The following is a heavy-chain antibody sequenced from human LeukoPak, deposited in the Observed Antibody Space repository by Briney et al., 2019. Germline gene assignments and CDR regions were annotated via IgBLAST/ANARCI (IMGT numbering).Heavy chain of an antibody. Sequence: GASVKVSCKASGGTFSSYAITWVRQAPGQGLEWMGGIIPMFGTANYAQKFQGRVTMTADESTSTAYMELSSLRSEDTAVYYCARVGTGGGDYYYYYMDVWGKGTTVTVSS. D-gene: IGHD1-14*01. CDR2: IIPMFGTA. V-gene: IGHV1-69*13. J-gene: IGHJ6*03. CDR1: GGTFSSYA. CDR3: ARVGTGGGDYYYYYMDV.